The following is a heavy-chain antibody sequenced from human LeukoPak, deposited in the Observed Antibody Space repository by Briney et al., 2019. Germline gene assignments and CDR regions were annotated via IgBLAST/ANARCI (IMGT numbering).Heavy chain of an antibody. CDR2: ISYDGSNK. D-gene: IGHD3-22*01. CDR3: ARDLYDSSESAFDI. CDR1: GFTFSNYA. J-gene: IGHJ3*02. V-gene: IGHV3-30-3*01. Sequence: GGSLRLSCVASGFTFSNYAMHRVRQAPGKGLEWVAVISYDGSNKYYADSVKGRFTISRDNSKNTLYLQMNSLRAEDTAVYYCARDLYDSSESAFDIWGQGTMVTVSS.